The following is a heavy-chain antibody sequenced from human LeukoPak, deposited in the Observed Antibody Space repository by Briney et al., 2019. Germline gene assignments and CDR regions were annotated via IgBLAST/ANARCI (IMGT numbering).Heavy chain of an antibody. D-gene: IGHD2/OR15-2a*01. CDR1: GFTFSSYN. V-gene: IGHV3-21*01. CDR2: ISGSGRYI. J-gene: IGHJ6*02. CDR3: TRGISYTMNI. Sequence: GGSLRLSCAASGFTFSSYNMNWVRQAPGKGLEWVSSISGSGRYIYYADSVKGRFTISRDNAKNSLYLQMNSLRAEDTAVYYCTRGISYTMNIWGQGTTVTVSS.